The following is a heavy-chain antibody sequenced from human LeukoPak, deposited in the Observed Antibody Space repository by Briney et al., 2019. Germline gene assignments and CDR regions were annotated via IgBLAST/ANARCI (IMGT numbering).Heavy chain of an antibody. CDR1: GGSFSGYY. CDR2: IYTSGST. J-gene: IGHJ4*02. Sequence: PSETLSLTCAVYGGSFSGYYWSWIRQPAGKGLEWIGRIYTSGSTKYNPSLKSRVTISVDTSKNQFSLKLSSVTAADTAVYYCARRMGSYDFWSGYYALNLYFDYWGQGTLVTVSS. D-gene: IGHD3-3*01. V-gene: IGHV4-59*10. CDR3: ARRMGSYDFWSGYYALNLYFDY.